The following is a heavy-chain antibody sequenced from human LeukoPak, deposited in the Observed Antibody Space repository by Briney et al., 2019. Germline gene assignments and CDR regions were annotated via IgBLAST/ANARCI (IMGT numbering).Heavy chain of an antibody. CDR3: ANAHYCENSGPVDY. Sequence: GGSLRLSCAASGFTFSSYAMSWVRQAPGRGLQWVSTVTRSGGTTYYADSVKGRFTISRDNSKNTLYLQMNSLRDEDTAVYYCANAHYCENSGPVDYWGQGTLVTVSS. CDR1: GFTFSSYA. V-gene: IGHV3-23*01. J-gene: IGHJ4*02. CDR2: VTRSGGTT. D-gene: IGHD3-22*01.